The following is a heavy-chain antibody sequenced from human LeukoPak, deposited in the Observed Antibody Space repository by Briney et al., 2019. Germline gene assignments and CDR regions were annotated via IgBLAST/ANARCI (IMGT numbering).Heavy chain of an antibody. J-gene: IGHJ6*03. D-gene: IGHD2-2*01. V-gene: IGHV3-20*04. Sequence: PGGSLRHSCAASGFTFDDYEMTWVRQAPGKGLEWVSAINWNGGSTGYADSVKGRFTISRDNAKNSLYLQMNSLNAEDTAVYYCAKDEVVPGYYYTDVWGRGTTVTISS. CDR3: AKDEVVPGYYYTDV. CDR2: INWNGGST. CDR1: GFTFDDYE.